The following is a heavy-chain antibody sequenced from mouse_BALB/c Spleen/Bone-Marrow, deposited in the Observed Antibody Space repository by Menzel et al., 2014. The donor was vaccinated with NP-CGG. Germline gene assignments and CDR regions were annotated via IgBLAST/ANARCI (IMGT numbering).Heavy chain of an antibody. V-gene: IGHV5-4*02. D-gene: IGHD2-14*01. CDR2: ISDGGSYT. CDR3: ARDVDYKYAWSAY. CDR1: GFTFSDYY. Sequence: EVQLQQSGGDLVKPGGSLKLSCAASGFTFSDYYMYWVRQTPEKRLEWVATISDGGSYTYYPDSVKGRFTISRDNAKNNLYLHMSSLKSEDTAMYYCARDVDYKYAWSAYWGQGTLVTVSA. J-gene: IGHJ3*01.